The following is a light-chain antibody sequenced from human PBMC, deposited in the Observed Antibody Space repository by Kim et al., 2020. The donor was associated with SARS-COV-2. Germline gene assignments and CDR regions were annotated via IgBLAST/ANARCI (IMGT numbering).Light chain of an antibody. Sequence: ASVGDRVTITCRASQDISSWLGLYQQKPGKAPKVLIYEASNLQSGVPSRFSGSGSGTDFTLTINSLQPEDFATYYCQQTHSFPLTFGGRTKVDIK. CDR2: EAS. J-gene: IGKJ4*01. CDR1: QDISSW. V-gene: IGKV1D-12*01. CDR3: QQTHSFPLT.